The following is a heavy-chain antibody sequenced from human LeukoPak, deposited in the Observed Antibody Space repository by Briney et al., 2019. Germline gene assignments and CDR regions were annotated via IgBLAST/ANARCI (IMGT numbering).Heavy chain of an antibody. Sequence: ASVKVSCKASGYTFTSYGISWVRQAPGQGLEWMGIINPSGGSTSYAQKFQGRVTMTRDTSTSTVYMELSSLRSEDTAVYYCARAESLAYCGGDCYAFDIWGQGTMVTVSS. V-gene: IGHV1-46*01. CDR1: GYTFTSYG. CDR3: ARAESLAYCGGDCYAFDI. D-gene: IGHD2-21*01. J-gene: IGHJ3*02. CDR2: INPSGGST.